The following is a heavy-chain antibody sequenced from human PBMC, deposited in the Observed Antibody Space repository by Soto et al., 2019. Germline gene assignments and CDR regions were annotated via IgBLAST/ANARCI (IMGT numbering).Heavy chain of an antibody. Sequence: HPGGSLRLSCAASGFTFSIYSMNWVRQAPGKGLEWVSYIMPGSSHIYYADSVKGRFTISRDNAKNSLYLQMNSPRAEDTAVYYCARDYDFWSGYSRRGMDVWGQGTTVTVSS. J-gene: IGHJ6*02. CDR1: GFTFSIYS. V-gene: IGHV3-48*01. D-gene: IGHD3-3*01. CDR2: IMPGSSHI. CDR3: ARDYDFWSGYSRRGMDV.